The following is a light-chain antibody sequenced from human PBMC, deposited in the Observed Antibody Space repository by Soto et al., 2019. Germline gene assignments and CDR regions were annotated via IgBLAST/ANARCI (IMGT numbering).Light chain of an antibody. J-gene: IGLJ3*02. CDR2: GNS. V-gene: IGLV1-40*01. CDR3: QSYDSSLSGSVV. CDR1: SSNIGAGYH. Sequence: QPVLTQPPSVSGAPGQRVTISCTGSSSNIGAGYHVHWYQQLPGTAPKLLIYGNSNRPSGVPDRFSGSKSGTSASLAITGLQAEDEADYYCQSYDSSLSGSVVFGGGTKVTVL.